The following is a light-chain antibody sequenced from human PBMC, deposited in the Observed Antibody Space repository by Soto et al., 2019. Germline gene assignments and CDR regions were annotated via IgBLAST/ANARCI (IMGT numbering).Light chain of an antibody. Sequence: QSVLTQPPSVSGAPGQRVSISCTGSTSNIGAGYHVHWYQQFPGTAPKLLMYDNTNRPSGVPDRFSDSKSGTSASLAITGLQAEDEADYYCQSYDSSLSSYVFGTGTRSPS. CDR3: QSYDSSLSSYV. J-gene: IGLJ1*01. V-gene: IGLV1-40*01. CDR1: TSNIGAGYH. CDR2: DNT.